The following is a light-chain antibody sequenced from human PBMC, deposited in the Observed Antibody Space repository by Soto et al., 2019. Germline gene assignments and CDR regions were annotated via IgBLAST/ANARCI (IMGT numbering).Light chain of an antibody. CDR2: WAS. Sequence: DIVMTQSPDSLAVSLGERATINCKSSQSVLYSSNNKNYLAWYQQKPGQPPKLLIYWASTRESGVPDRFSGSGSGTDFTLTISSLQAEDVAVYYCQQYSSPPQTFGQGTKVEVK. CDR1: QSVLYSSNNKNY. V-gene: IGKV4-1*01. CDR3: QQYSSPPQT. J-gene: IGKJ1*01.